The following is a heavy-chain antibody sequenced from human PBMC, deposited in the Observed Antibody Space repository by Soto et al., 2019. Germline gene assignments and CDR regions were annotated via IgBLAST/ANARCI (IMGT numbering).Heavy chain of an antibody. CDR2: ISHRGSA. CDR3: ARYRFTATWSKFAF. J-gene: IGHJ4*02. V-gene: IGHV4-31*11. D-gene: IGHD3-16*02. Sequence: PSETLSLTCAVSGVYISSDAYYWSWIRRRPGKGLEWVGAISHRGSADYNPSLGSRVTILVDTCENQFSLQLTCVTAADTGLYSCARYRFTATWSKFAFWAQGPLVPVSS. CDR1: GVYISSDAYY.